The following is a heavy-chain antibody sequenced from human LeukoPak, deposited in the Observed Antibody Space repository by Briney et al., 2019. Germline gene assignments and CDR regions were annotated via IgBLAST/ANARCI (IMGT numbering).Heavy chain of an antibody. J-gene: IGHJ4*02. CDR3: ARMDSTGGNLKIGY. CDR1: GFTFSSYS. D-gene: IGHD1-14*01. Sequence: GGSLRLSCAASGFTFSSYSMNWVRQAPGKGLEWVSYISSSSSTIYYADSVKGRFTISRDNAKNSLYLQMNSLRAEDTAVYYCARMDSTGGNLKIGYWGQGTLVTVSS. V-gene: IGHV3-48*01. CDR2: ISSSSSTI.